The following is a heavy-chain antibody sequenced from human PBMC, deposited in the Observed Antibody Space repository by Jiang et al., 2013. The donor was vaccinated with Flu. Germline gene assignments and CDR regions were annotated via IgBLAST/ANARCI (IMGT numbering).Heavy chain of an antibody. CDR3: ARAHLDDHVWGSFHYRGAFDI. J-gene: IGHJ3*02. D-gene: IGHD3-16*02. V-gene: IGHV1-3*01. Sequence: FSQKFQGRVTITRDTSASTAYMELSSLRSEDTALYYCARAHLDDHVWGSFHYRGAFDIWGQGTMVTVSS.